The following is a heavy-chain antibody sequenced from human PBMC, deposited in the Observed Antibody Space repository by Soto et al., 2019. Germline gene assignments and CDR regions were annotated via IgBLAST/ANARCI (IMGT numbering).Heavy chain of an antibody. D-gene: IGHD1-26*01. CDR2: IYYSGST. J-gene: IGHJ4*02. V-gene: IGHV4-61*01. CDR3: GTTTTHSGGIDY. CDR1: GGSVSSGSYY. Sequence: SETLSLTCTVSGGSVSSGSYYWSWIRQPPGKGLEWIGYIYYSGSTNYNPSLKSRVTISVDTSKNQFSLKLSSVTAADTAVYYCGTTTTHSGGIDYWGQGTLVTVSS.